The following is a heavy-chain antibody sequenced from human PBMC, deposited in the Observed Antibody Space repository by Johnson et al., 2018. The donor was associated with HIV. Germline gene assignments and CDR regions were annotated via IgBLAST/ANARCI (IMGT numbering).Heavy chain of an antibody. Sequence: HVPLVESGGGLVKPGGSLRLSCAASGFTFSSYGIHWVRQAPGKGLEWVAFIWHDGRDVYYADSVKGRFTISRDNSKNTLYLQMNSLRAEDTALYYCARALRVVVVAATFDAFDIWGQGTMVTVSS. CDR1: GFTFSSYG. J-gene: IGHJ3*02. CDR3: ARALRVVVVAATFDAFDI. D-gene: IGHD2-15*01. V-gene: IGHV3-33*01. CDR2: IWHDGRDV.